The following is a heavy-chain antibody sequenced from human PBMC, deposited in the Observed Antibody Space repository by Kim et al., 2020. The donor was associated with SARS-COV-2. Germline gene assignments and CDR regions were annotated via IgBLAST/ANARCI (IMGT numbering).Heavy chain of an antibody. V-gene: IGHV5-51*01. D-gene: IGHD3-22*01. Sequence: GESLKISCKGSGYSFTSYWIGWVRQMPGKGLEWMGIIYPGDSDTRYSPSFQGQVTISADKSISTAYLQWSSLKASDTAMYYCARFYGYYDSSGYYSPAWIDYWGQGTLVTVSS. J-gene: IGHJ4*02. CDR3: ARFYGYYDSSGYYSPAWIDY. CDR2: IYPGDSDT. CDR1: GYSFTSYW.